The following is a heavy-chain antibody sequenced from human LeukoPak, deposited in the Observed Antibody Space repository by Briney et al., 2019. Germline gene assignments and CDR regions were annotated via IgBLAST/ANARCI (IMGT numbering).Heavy chain of an antibody. CDR2: ISGSATTI. V-gene: IGHV3-11*04. D-gene: IGHD7-27*01. CDR3: ARDILGKPGDY. J-gene: IGHJ4*02. CDR1: GFPFSDYD. Sequence: GGSLRLSCAASGFPFSDYDMSWIRQTPGKGLEWISYISGSATTIYYADSVKGRFTISRDNAKNSLYLQMNSLRGEDTAVYYCARDILGKPGDYWGQGTLVTVSS.